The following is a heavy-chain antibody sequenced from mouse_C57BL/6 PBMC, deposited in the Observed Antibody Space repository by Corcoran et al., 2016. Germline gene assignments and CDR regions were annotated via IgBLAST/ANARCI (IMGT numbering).Heavy chain of an antibody. J-gene: IGHJ2*01. CDR1: GCTFTGYW. CDR3: ARGEGYYGPRN. V-gene: IGHV1-9*01. D-gene: IGHD1-1*02. CDR2: ILPGSGST. Sequence: QPQLQQSGAVRMKPGATVKLSCTATGCTFTGYWKEWIKQWPGHGLEWIGEILPGSGSTNYNEQFKGKATFTADTSSNTAYMQLSSLTTEDSAIYYCARGEGYYGPRNWGQGTTLTVS.